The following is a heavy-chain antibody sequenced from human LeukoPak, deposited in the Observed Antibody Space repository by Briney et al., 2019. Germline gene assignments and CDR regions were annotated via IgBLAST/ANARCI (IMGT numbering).Heavy chain of an antibody. J-gene: IGHJ4*02. CDR3: AREPAYFDY. V-gene: IGHV3-7*01. Sequence: GGSLRLSCAASGFTFTGYWMSWVRQAPGKGLEWVAKISQDGSEKYYVDSVKGRFTISRDNAKNSLYLQMNSLRAEDTAVYYCAREPAYFDYWGQGTLVTVSS. CDR1: GFTFTGYW. CDR2: ISQDGSEK.